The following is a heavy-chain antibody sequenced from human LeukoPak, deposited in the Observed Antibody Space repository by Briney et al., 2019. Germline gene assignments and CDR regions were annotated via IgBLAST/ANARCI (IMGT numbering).Heavy chain of an antibody. D-gene: IGHD2-15*01. V-gene: IGHV4-59*01. CDR3: ARTVVVAAPFDY. Sequence: SETLSLTCTVSGDSITSYYWSWIRQPPGKGLEWIGYIYYSGSTNYNPSLKSRVTISVDTSKNQFSLKLSSVTAADTAVYYCARTVVVAAPFDYWGQGTLVTVSS. CDR2: IYYSGST. CDR1: GDSITSYY. J-gene: IGHJ4*02.